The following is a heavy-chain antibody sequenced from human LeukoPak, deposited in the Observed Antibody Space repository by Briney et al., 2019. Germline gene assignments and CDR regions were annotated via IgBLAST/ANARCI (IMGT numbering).Heavy chain of an antibody. CDR2: IYYTGST. D-gene: IGHD5-18*01. Sequence: SETLSLTCTVSGGFISTYYWSWIRQPPGKGLEWIGYIYYTGSTNYNPSLKSRVTISVDMSKNQFSPKLSSVTAADTAVYYCARDREHSYGRYFDYWGEGTLVTVSS. CDR1: GGFISTYY. CDR3: ARDREHSYGRYFDY. V-gene: IGHV4-59*01. J-gene: IGHJ4*02.